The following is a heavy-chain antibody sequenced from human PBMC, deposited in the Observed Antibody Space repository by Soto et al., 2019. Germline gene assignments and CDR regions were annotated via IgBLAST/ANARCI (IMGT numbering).Heavy chain of an antibody. CDR1: GFSLSTSGVG. CDR2: IYWDDDK. J-gene: IGHJ6*02. Sequence: SGPTLVNPTQTLTLTCTFSGFSLSTSGVGVGWIRQPPGKALEWLALIYWDDDKFYSTSLKTRLTISKDTSKNQVVLTMTNMDPVDTATYYCARIVGSSSRGYGMDVWGQGTTVTVSS. CDR3: ARIVGSSSRGYGMDV. D-gene: IGHD6-6*01. V-gene: IGHV2-70*01.